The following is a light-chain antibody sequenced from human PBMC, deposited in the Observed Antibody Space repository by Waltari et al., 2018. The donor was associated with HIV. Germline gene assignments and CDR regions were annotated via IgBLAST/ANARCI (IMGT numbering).Light chain of an antibody. V-gene: IGLV2-23*01. J-gene: IGLJ3*02. Sequence: QSALTQPASVSGSPGQSITISCTGSSSDVGSYNLVSWYRQHPGKAPELMIYEGNNRPSGIAIRFSGSKSGNTASLKISGLQAEDEADYYCSSYAGSSNWVFGGGTKLTVL. CDR3: SSYAGSSNWV. CDR2: EGN. CDR1: SSDVGSYNL.